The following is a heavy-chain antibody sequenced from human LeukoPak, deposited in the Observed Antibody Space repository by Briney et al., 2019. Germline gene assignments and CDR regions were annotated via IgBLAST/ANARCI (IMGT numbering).Heavy chain of an antibody. Sequence: SETLSLTCTVSGGSISSISYYWGWIRQPPGKGLEWIGNIYYSGSTYYDPSLKSRVTISLDTSKNQFSLKLSSVTAADTAVYYCARWSKCSGSSCYSGLYWGQGTLVTVSS. J-gene: IGHJ4*02. CDR1: GGSISSISYY. CDR3: ARWSKCSGSSCYSGLY. V-gene: IGHV4-39*07. CDR2: IYYSGST. D-gene: IGHD2-15*01.